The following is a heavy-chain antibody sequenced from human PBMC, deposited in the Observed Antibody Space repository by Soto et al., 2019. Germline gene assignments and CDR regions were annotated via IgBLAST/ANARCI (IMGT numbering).Heavy chain of an antibody. J-gene: IGHJ4*02. CDR3: ARSPYSSGYYYAIDY. D-gene: IGHD3-22*01. CDR1: GYSLIMYY. CDR2: INPNSGST. V-gene: IGHV1-46*01. Sequence: QVQLVQSGAEVKKPGASVKVSCKASGYSLIMYYIHWMRQAPGQGLEWMGIINPNSGSTTYAQKFQGRVTMTRDTSTSTVYMDLSSLRSEDTAVYYCARSPYSSGYYYAIDYWGQGTQVTVSS.